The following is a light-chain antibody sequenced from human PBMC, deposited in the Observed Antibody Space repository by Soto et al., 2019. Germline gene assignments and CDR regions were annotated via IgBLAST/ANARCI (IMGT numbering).Light chain of an antibody. CDR2: VAS. Sequence: EIVMTQSPVTVSLAEGDTLSRCASPSVSTHLAWYQQTPGQAPRLPIYVASTRATGIPARFSGSGSGTDFTLTISSLESEDSAVYYCQQHNIWPPTTFGQGTRLEIK. J-gene: IGKJ5*01. CDR1: PSVSTH. CDR3: QQHNIWPPTT. V-gene: IGKV3D-15*01.